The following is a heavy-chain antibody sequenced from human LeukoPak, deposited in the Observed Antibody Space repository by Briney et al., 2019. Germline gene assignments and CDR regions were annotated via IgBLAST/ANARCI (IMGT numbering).Heavy chain of an antibody. J-gene: IGHJ4*02. V-gene: IGHV1-2*02. CDR2: INPNSGGT. Sequence: ASVKVSCKASGYTFTGYYMHWVRQAPGQGLEWMGWINPNSGGTNYAQKFQGRVTMTRDTSISTAYMELSRPRSDDTAVYYCARIPTYYYDSSGYYDYWGQGTLVTVSS. D-gene: IGHD3-22*01. CDR3: ARIPTYYYDSSGYYDY. CDR1: GYTFTGYY.